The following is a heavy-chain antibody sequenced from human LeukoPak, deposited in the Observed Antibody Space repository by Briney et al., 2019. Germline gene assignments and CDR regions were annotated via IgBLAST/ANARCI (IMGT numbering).Heavy chain of an antibody. V-gene: IGHV3-53*01. Sequence: GGSLRLSCAASGFTVSSNYMSWVRQAPGKGLEWVPVIFSGGTTYYADSVKGRFTISRDNSKNTLYLQTNSLRAEDTAVYYCAREGNYYDMDVWGQGTTVTVSS. CDR1: GFTVSSNY. CDR3: AREGNYYDMDV. CDR2: IFSGGTT. J-gene: IGHJ6*02.